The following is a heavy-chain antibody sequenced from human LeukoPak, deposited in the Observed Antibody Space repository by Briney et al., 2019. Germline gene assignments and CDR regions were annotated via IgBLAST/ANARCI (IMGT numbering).Heavy chain of an antibody. J-gene: IGHJ5*02. CDR1: GGSISSKTYY. Sequence: SETLSLTCTVAGGSISSKTYYWGWIRQPPGKGLEWIGYIYYSGSTYHNPSLKSRVTISVDTSKNQFSLKLSSVTAADTAVYYCARGGDYAYSDWFDPWGQGTLVTVSS. V-gene: IGHV4-30-4*08. CDR2: IYYSGST. D-gene: IGHD2-21*02. CDR3: ARGGDYAYSDWFDP.